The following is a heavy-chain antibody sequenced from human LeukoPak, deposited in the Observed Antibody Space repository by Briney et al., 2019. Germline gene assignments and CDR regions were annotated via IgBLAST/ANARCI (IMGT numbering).Heavy chain of an antibody. CDR3: ASHSRRRWYVFDY. CDR2: ISGSGGNT. D-gene: IGHD6-13*01. CDR1: GFTFSSYA. V-gene: IGHV3-23*01. Sequence: PGGSLRLSCAASGFTFSSYAMSWVRQAPGKGLEWVSGISGSGGNTYYADSVKGRFTISRDNSNNTLYLQMNSLRAEHTAVYYCASHSRRRWYVFDYWGQGTLVTVSS. J-gene: IGHJ4*02.